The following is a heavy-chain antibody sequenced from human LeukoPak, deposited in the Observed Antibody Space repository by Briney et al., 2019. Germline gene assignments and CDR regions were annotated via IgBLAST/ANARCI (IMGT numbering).Heavy chain of an antibody. CDR1: GFTFSSYW. V-gene: IGHV3-7*01. CDR3: AREGLWFGESTNWFDP. D-gene: IGHD3-10*01. Sequence: GGSLRLSCAASGFTFSSYWMTWVRQAPGKGLEWVANIKQDGSEKFYVDSVKGRFTISRDNSKNTLYLQMNSLRAEDTAVYYCAREGLWFGESTNWFDPWGQGTLVTASS. CDR2: IKQDGSEK. J-gene: IGHJ5*02.